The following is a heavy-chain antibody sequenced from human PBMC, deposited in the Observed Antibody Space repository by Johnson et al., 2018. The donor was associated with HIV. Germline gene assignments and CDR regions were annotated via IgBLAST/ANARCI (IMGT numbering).Heavy chain of an antibody. CDR1: GFIFSDYY. V-gene: IGHV3-11*04. CDR3: ARDRGYSSSSANAFDI. CDR2: ISSSGSTI. J-gene: IGHJ3*02. D-gene: IGHD6-6*01. Sequence: QVQLVESGGGLVKPGGSLRLSCAASGFIFSDYYMSWIRPAPGTGLEWVSYISSSGSTIYYADSVKGRFTISRDNSKNTLYLQMNSLRAEDTAVYYCARDRGYSSSSANAFDIWGQGTMVTVSS.